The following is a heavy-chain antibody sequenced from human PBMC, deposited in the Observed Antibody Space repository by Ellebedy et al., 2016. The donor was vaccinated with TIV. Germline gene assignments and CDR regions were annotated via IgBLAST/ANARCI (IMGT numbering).Heavy chain of an antibody. V-gene: IGHV1-24*01. J-gene: IGHJ6*02. Sequence: AASVKVSCKASGYTFTSYGISWVRQAPGQGLEWMGGFDPEDGETIYAQKFQGRVTMTEDTSTDTAYMELSSLRSEDTAVYYCATESVVAAYYYYGMDVWGQGTTVTVSS. D-gene: IGHD2-2*01. CDR1: GYTFTSYG. CDR3: ATESVVAAYYYYGMDV. CDR2: FDPEDGET.